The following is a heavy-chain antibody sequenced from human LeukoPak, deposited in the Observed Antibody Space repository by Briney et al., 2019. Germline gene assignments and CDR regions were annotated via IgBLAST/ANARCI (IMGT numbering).Heavy chain of an antibody. CDR3: ARRLTQYDCFDP. V-gene: IGHV6-1*01. Sequence: SQTLSLTCAISGDSVSRYRVTGHWLRQSPSRGLEWLGRTYYRSTWYNDYAVSVRGRITVNPDTSKNQFSLHLNSVTPEDTAVYYCARRLTQYDCFDPWGQGILVTVSS. CDR2: TYYRSTWYN. CDR1: GDSVSRYRVT. J-gene: IGHJ5*02. D-gene: IGHD2-2*01.